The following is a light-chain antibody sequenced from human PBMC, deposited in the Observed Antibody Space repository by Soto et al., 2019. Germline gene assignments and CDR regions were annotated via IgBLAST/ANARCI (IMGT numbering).Light chain of an antibody. J-gene: IGLJ3*02. CDR3: SSYGGVSAPVL. CDR1: SSDVGGYHY. CDR2: DVS. V-gene: IGLV2-14*03. Sequence: QSALTQPASVSGSPGQSITISCTGTSSDVGGYHYVSWYQHHPGKVPKLMIYDVSHRPSGVSNRFSGSKSGNTASLTISGLQAEDEADYYCSSYGGVSAPVLFGGGTKVTVL.